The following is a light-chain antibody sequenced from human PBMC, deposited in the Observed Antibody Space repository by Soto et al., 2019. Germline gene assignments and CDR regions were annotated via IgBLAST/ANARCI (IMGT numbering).Light chain of an antibody. V-gene: IGKV3-20*01. Sequence: DIVLTQSPGTLSLSPGERATLSCRASQSVSSGYLAWYQQKPGQAPRRLIYDTSTRATGIPDRFSGSGSGTDFTLTISRLEPEDFAVYYCQQYGSSPLTFGGGTKVKI. J-gene: IGKJ4*01. CDR1: QSVSSGY. CDR2: DTS. CDR3: QQYGSSPLT.